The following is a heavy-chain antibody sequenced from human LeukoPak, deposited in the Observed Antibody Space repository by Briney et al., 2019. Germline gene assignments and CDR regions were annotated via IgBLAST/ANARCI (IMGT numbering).Heavy chain of an antibody. V-gene: IGHV4-4*07. CDR1: GGSISSYY. Sequence: SETLSLTCTVSGGSISSYYWSWIRQPAGKGLEWIGRIYTSGSTNHNPSLKSRVTMSVDTSKNQFSLKLSSVTAADTAVYYCARDKQLGHYYNYYGMDVWGQGTTVTVSS. D-gene: IGHD6-6*01. CDR2: IYTSGST. J-gene: IGHJ6*02. CDR3: ARDKQLGHYYNYYGMDV.